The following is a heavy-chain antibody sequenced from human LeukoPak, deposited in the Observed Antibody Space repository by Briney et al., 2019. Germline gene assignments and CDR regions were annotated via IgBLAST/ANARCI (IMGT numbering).Heavy chain of an antibody. J-gene: IGHJ4*02. Sequence: KPSETLSLTCTVSGGSISSYYWSWIRQPPGKGLEWIGRIYNSGSPKYNPSLKSRVTISVVTSKNQFSLKLTSVTAADTAVYYCASSSWLRDANFDSWGQGTLVTVSS. CDR1: GGSISSYY. CDR3: ASSSWLRDANFDS. D-gene: IGHD6-13*01. CDR2: IYNSGSP. V-gene: IGHV4-4*08.